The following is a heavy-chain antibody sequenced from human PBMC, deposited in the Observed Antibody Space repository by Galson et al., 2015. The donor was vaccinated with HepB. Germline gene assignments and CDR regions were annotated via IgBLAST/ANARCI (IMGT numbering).Heavy chain of an antibody. CDR3: ARGRWLPRVSYYFDN. CDR2: ISYGGTT. Sequence: SETLSLTCTVSGDSISSNNYYWGWIRQPPGKGLEWIGSISYGGTTYYNPSLKSRVTVSVDTSKNQFSLKLSSVTAADTAVYYCARGRWLPRVSYYFDNWGQGTLVTVSS. J-gene: IGHJ4*02. V-gene: IGHV4-39*01. CDR1: GDSISSNNYY. D-gene: IGHD5-24*01.